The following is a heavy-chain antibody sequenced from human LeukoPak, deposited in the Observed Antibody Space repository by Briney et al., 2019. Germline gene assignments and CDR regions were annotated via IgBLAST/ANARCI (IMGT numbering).Heavy chain of an antibody. CDR1: GYTFTSYG. CDR2: ISAYNGNT. J-gene: IGHJ5*02. CDR3: ARDKGYGDYDWFDP. V-gene: IGHV1-18*01. D-gene: IGHD4-17*01. Sequence: ASVKVSCKASGYTFTSYGISWVRQAPGQGLEWVGWISAYNGNTNYAQKLQGRVTMTTDTSTSTAYMELRSLRSDDTAVYYCARDKGYGDYDWFDPWGQGTLVTVSS.